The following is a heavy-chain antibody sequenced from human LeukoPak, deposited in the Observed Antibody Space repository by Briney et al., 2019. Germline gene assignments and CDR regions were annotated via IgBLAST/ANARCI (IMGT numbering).Heavy chain of an antibody. Sequence: ASVRVSCKASGYTFTSYGISWVRQAPGQGLEWMGWISAYNGNTNYAQKLQGRVTMTTDTSTSTAYMELRSLRSDDTAVYYCARDPPYSSSWYCGYYYYYMDVWGKGTTVTISS. CDR1: GYTFTSYG. CDR2: ISAYNGNT. V-gene: IGHV1-18*01. D-gene: IGHD6-13*01. CDR3: ARDPPYSSSWYCGYYYYYMDV. J-gene: IGHJ6*03.